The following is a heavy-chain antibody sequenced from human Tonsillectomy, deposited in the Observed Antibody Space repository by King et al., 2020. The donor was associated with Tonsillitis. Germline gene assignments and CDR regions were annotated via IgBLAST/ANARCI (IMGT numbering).Heavy chain of an antibody. CDR2: IYYSGST. D-gene: IGHD6-13*01. V-gene: IGHV4-59*01. CDR1: GGSINSYY. Sequence: QLQESGPGLVKPSETLSLTCTVSGGSINSYYWSWIRQPPGKGLEWIGYIYYSGSTNYNPSLKSRVTVSVDTSKNQFSLKLTSVTAADTAVYFCARDKGYSRSPFDYWGQGTLVTVSS. CDR3: ARDKGYSRSPFDY. J-gene: IGHJ4*02.